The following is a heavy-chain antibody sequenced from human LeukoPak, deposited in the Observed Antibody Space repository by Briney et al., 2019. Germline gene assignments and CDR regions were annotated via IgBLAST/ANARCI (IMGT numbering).Heavy chain of an antibody. CDR2: INHSGGT. J-gene: IGHJ4*02. CDR1: GGSFSGYY. CDR3: ARGLGRGDY. V-gene: IGHV4-34*01. Sequence: PSETLSLTCAVYGGSFSGYYWSWIRQPPGKGLEWIGEINHSGGTNYNPSLKSRVTISVDTSKNQFSLKLSSVTAADTAVYYCARGLGRGDYWGRGTLVTVSS.